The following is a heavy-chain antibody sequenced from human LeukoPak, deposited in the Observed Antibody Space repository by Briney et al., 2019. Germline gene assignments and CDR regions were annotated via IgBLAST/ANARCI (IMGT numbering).Heavy chain of an antibody. V-gene: IGHV1-46*01. D-gene: IGHD6-13*01. CDR1: GYTLTSYY. CDR2: INPTVGDT. J-gene: IGHJ3*02. Sequence: GASVKVSCKASGYTLTSYYMHWVRQAPGQGLEWMGIINPTVGDTIYAQKFQGRVTMTRDMSTSTVYMELSSLRSDDTAVYYCARYGSSSSWQGGWHAFDIWGQGTMVTVSS. CDR3: ARYGSSSSWQGGWHAFDI.